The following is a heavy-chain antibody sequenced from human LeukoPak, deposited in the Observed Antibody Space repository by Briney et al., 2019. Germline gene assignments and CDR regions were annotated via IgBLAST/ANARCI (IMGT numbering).Heavy chain of an antibody. J-gene: IGHJ5*02. CDR1: GFTVSGNY. D-gene: IGHD2-15*01. Sequence: PGGSLRLSCAASGFTVSGNYMSWVRQAPGKGLEWVSVIYSGADTYYAGSVKGRFTISRHSSQNTVYLQMNSLRAEDTAVYYCARAQYCSGGSCYSGTLGSWGQGTLVTVSS. V-gene: IGHV3-53*04. CDR3: ARAQYCSGGSCYSGTLGS. CDR2: IYSGADT.